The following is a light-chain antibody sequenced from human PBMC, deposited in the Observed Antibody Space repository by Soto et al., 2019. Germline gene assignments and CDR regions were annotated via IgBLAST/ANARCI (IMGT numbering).Light chain of an antibody. CDR3: SSYTSSSTWL. J-gene: IGLJ3*02. Sequence: QSVLNQPASVSGSPGQSITISCTGTSSDVGAYNYVSWYQQHPGKAPKLMIYEVSSRPSGVSNRFSGSKSANTASLTISGLQAGDEADYYCSSYTSSSTWLFGGGTKLTVL. V-gene: IGLV2-14*03. CDR2: EVS. CDR1: SSDVGAYNY.